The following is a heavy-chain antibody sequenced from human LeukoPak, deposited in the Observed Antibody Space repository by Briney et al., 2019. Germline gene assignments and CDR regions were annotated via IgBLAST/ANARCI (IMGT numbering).Heavy chain of an antibody. CDR2: TNPNNGET. J-gene: IGHJ4*02. CDR3: MRILAYGSGNSNDY. V-gene: IGHV1-2*04. D-gene: IGHD3-10*01. Sequence: GASVKVSCKASGYPFTASFMLSLRQAPGQGGEWMGWTNPNNGETIYREKFHGWGTISRDTSISPVYMDLSGLRSCETAVQYCMRILAYGSGNSNDYWGRGTLVIVSS. CDR1: GYPFTASF.